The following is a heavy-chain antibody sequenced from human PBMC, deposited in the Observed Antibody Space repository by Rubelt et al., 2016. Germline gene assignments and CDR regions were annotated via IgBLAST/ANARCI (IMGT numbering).Heavy chain of an antibody. Sequence: APGQGLEWMGRINPNSGGTNYAQKFQGRVTMTRDTSISTAYMELSRLRSDDTAVYYCATASPYCSGGSCYWGQGTLVTVSS. D-gene: IGHD2-15*01. J-gene: IGHJ4*02. V-gene: IGHV1-2*06. CDR2: INPNSGGT. CDR3: ATASPYCSGGSCY.